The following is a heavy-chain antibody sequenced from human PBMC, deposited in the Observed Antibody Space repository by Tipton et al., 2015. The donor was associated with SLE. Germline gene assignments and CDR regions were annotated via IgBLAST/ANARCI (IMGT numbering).Heavy chain of an antibody. J-gene: IGHJ4*02. Sequence: SSYYWGWIRQPPGKGLEWVSSISSSSNYISYADSVKGRFTGSRDNARNSLYLQMNSLRAEDTAVYYCAREAAPGTSPFFDYWGQGILVTVSS. D-gene: IGHD6-13*01. CDR2: ISSSSNYI. V-gene: IGHV3-21*03. CDR1: SSYY. CDR3: AREAAPGTSPFFDY.